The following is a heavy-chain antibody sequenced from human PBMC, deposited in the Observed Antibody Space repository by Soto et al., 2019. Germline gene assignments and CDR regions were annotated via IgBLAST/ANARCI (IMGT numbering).Heavy chain of an antibody. CDR2: ITNNGDRT. D-gene: IGHD3-10*01. J-gene: IGHJ4*02. CDR1: EFTFSNYA. V-gene: IGHV3-64D*08. CDR3: VKSPGSDFQI. Sequence: GGSLRLTCSASEFTFSNYAMHWVRQAPGKGLECVSSITNNGDRTYYADSVKNRFFISRDNSKNTLYLQMSGLRADDTAVYYRVKSPGSDFQIWGQGTLVTVSS.